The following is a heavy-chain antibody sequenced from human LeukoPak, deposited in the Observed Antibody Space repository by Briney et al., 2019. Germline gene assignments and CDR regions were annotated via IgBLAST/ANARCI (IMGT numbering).Heavy chain of an antibody. D-gene: IGHD3-10*01. CDR2: INHSGST. J-gene: IGHJ4*02. CDR1: GGSFSGYY. CDR3: ARHDPMVRGVDY. V-gene: IGHV4-34*01. Sequence: SETLSLTCAVYGGSFSGYYWSWIRQPPGKGLEWVGEINHSGSTYYNPSLKSRVTISVDTSKNQFSLKLSSVTAADTAVYYCARHDPMVRGVDYWGQGTLVTVSS.